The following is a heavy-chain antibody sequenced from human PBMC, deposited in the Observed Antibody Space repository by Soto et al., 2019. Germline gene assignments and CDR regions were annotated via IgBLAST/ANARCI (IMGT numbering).Heavy chain of an antibody. J-gene: IGHJ3*02. CDR1: GGSISSGDYY. CDR3: AREISYDSSGYYYVYAFDI. D-gene: IGHD3-22*01. CDR2: IYYSGST. V-gene: IGHV4-30-4*01. Sequence: SETLSLTCTVSGGSISSGDYYWSWIRQPPGKGLEWIGYIYYSGSTYYNPSLKSRVTISVDTSKNQFSLKLSSVTAVDTAVYYCAREISYDSSGYYYVYAFDIWGQGTMVTVSS.